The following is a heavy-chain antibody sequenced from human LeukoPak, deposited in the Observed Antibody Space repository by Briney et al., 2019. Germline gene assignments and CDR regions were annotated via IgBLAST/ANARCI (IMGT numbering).Heavy chain of an antibody. D-gene: IGHD3-22*01. CDR3: AKINYYDSSGWFPPGWFDP. CDR1: GFTFSSYW. CDR2: ISGSGGST. J-gene: IGHJ5*02. Sequence: PGGSLRLSCAASGFTFSSYWMHWVRQAPGKGLEWVSAISGSGGSTYYADSVKGRFTISRDNSKNTLYLQMNSLRAEDTAVYYCAKINYYDSSGWFPPGWFDPWGQGTLVTVSS. V-gene: IGHV3-23*01.